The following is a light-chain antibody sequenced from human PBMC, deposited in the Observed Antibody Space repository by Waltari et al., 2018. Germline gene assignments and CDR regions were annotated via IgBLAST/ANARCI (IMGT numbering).Light chain of an antibody. CDR3: SSYTSSNTLG. V-gene: IGLV2-14*03. Sequence: QSALTQPASVSGSPGPSITISCTGTSSDVGGYNYFSWYQQHPGKAPKLMIYAVTNRPSGVSNRFSGSKSGNTASLTISGLQAEDEADYYCSSYTSSNTLGFGTGTKVTVL. CDR1: SSDVGGYNY. CDR2: AVT. J-gene: IGLJ1*01.